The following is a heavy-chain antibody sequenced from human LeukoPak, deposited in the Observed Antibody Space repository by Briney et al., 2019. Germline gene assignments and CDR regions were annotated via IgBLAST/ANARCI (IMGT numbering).Heavy chain of an antibody. CDR1: GFTFDKAW. D-gene: IGHD3-10*01. CDR3: ARRSGSYYNLYYYYYMDV. V-gene: IGHV3-66*04. Sequence: GGSLRLSCAASGFTFDKAWMNWGRQAPGKGLEWVSVIYSGGSTYYADSVKGRFTISRDNSKNTLYLQMNSLRAEDTAVYYCARRSGSYYNLYYYYYMDVWGKGTTVTISS. J-gene: IGHJ6*03. CDR2: IYSGGST.